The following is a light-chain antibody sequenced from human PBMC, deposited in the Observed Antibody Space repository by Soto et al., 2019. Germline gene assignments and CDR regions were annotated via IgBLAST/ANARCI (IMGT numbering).Light chain of an antibody. J-gene: IGKJ4*01. V-gene: IGKV3-11*01. CDR2: DAS. CDR1: QSVSSY. CDR3: QQRSNWPPLT. Sequence: EIVLTQSPGTLSLSPGERATLSCRASQSVSSYLAWYQRKPGQAPRLLIYDASNRATGIPARFSGSGSGTDFTLTISSLEPEDFAVYYCQQRSNWPPLTFGGGTKVDIK.